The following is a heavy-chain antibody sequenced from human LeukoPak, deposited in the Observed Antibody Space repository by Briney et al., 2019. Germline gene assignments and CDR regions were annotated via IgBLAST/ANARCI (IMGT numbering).Heavy chain of an antibody. D-gene: IGHD5-12*01. Sequence: SETLSLTCTVSGGSISSYYWSWIRQPPGKGLEWIGYIYASGSTNYNPSLKSRVTISIDTSKNQFSPSLSSVTAADTAVYYCARRGTWQGYDYWGQGTLVTVSS. CDR1: GGSISSYY. CDR2: IYASGST. J-gene: IGHJ4*02. V-gene: IGHV4-4*09. CDR3: ARRGTWQGYDY.